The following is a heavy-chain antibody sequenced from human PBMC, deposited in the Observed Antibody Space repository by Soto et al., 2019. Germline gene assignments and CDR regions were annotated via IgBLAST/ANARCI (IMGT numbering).Heavy chain of an antibody. CDR3: ARAASSSWPY. V-gene: IGHV3-7*01. CDR2: INEDGSQT. J-gene: IGHJ4*02. Sequence: GGSLRLSCAASGFSFYTYWMTWVRQAPGKGLEWVANINEDGSQTYYVASVKGRFTISRDNAKNSLYLQMNSLRDEDTAVHYCARAASSSWPYWGQGTLVTVSS. CDR1: GFSFYTYW. D-gene: IGHD6-13*01.